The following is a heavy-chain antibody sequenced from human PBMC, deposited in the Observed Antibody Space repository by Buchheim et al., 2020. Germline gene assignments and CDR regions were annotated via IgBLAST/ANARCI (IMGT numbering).Heavy chain of an antibody. CDR2: INPSGGST. V-gene: IGHV1-46*03. D-gene: IGHD3-3*01. J-gene: IGHJ6*02. CDR3: ARDPPAYYDFWSGYPSNYGMDV. CDR1: GYTFTSFY. Sequence: QVQLVQSGAEVKKPGASVQVSCKASGYTFTSFYIHWVRQAPGQGLEWMGIINPSGGSTSYAQKFQGRVTMTRDTSTSTVSMDLSSLRSEDTAVYYCARDPPAYYDFWSGYPSNYGMDVWGQGTT.